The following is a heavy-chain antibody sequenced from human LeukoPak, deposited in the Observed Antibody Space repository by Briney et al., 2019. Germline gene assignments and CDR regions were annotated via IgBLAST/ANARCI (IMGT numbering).Heavy chain of an antibody. J-gene: IGHJ4*02. Sequence: SVKVSCKASGGTFSSYAISWVRQAPGQGLEWMGRIIPIFGTANYAQKFQGRVTITTDESTSTAYMELSSLRSEDTAVYYCAREDVGAAAGKNPDYWGQGTLVTVSS. V-gene: IGHV1-69*05. D-gene: IGHD6-13*01. CDR3: AREDVGAAAGKNPDY. CDR1: GGTFSSYA. CDR2: IIPIFGTA.